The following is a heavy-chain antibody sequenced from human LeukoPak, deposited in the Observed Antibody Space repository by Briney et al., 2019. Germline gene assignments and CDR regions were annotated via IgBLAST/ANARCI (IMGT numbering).Heavy chain of an antibody. CDR1: GGTFSSYA. CDR2: IIPIFGTA. CDR3: ARDAYYSSGSYYSDY. J-gene: IGHJ4*02. Sequence: SVKVSCKASGGTFSSYAISWARQAPGQGLEWMGGIIPIFGTANYAQTFQGRVTITADESTSTAYMELSSLRSEDTAVYYCARDAYYSSGSYYSDYWGQGTLVTVSS. D-gene: IGHD3-10*01. V-gene: IGHV1-69*13.